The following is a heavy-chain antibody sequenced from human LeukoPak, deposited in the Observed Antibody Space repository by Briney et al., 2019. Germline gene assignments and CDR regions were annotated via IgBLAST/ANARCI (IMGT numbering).Heavy chain of an antibody. J-gene: IGHJ5*02. Sequence: SETLSLTCAVYGGSFSGYYWSWIRQPPGKGLEWIGEINHSGSTNYNPSLKSRVTISVDTSKNQFSLKLSSVTAADTAVYYCARASRRGQLVPRWFDPWGQGILVTVSS. CDR1: GGSFSGYY. V-gene: IGHV4-34*01. D-gene: IGHD6-6*01. CDR2: INHSGST. CDR3: ARASRRGQLVPRWFDP.